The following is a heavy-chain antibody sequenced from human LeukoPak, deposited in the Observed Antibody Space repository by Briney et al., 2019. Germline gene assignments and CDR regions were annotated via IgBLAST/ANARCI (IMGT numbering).Heavy chain of an antibody. CDR2: INSDGSST. Sequence: GGSLRLSCAASGFTFSSYWMHWVRQAPGKGLVWVSRINSDGSSTSYADSVKGRFTISRDNAKNSLYLQMNSLRAEDTAVYYCARDLPDYVWGSYRPDTYFDYWGQGTLVTVSS. CDR1: GFTFSSYW. V-gene: IGHV3-74*01. J-gene: IGHJ4*02. D-gene: IGHD3-16*02. CDR3: ARDLPDYVWGSYRPDTYFDY.